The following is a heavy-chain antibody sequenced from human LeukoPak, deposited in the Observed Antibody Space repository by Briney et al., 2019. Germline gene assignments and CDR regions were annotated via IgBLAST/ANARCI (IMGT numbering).Heavy chain of an antibody. CDR3: ARERAIRSWFDP. Sequence: ASVKVSCKASGYTFTSYYMHWVRQAPGQGLEWMGWINPNSGGTNYAQKFQGRVTMTRDTSISTAYMELSRLRSDDTAVYYCARERAIRSWFDPWGQGTLVTVSS. V-gene: IGHV1-2*02. CDR1: GYTFTSYY. CDR2: INPNSGGT. J-gene: IGHJ5*02.